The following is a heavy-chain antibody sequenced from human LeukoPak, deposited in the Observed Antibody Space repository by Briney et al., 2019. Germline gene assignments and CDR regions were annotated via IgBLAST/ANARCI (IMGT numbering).Heavy chain of an antibody. Sequence: GGSLRVSCAASGFTFTDYAMSWVRPAPRGGLGWVLAISVSVDKTFPAHTLKGGVTTSTDTSKNTLSLQISSMRVPDSAVYFFSKDTSAWWYHRAYMNVGGTGTTVTVSS. CDR1: GFTFTDYA. D-gene: IGHD2-15*01. CDR2: ISVSVDKT. J-gene: IGHJ6*03. V-gene: IGHV3-23*01. CDR3: SKDTSAWWYHRAYMNV.